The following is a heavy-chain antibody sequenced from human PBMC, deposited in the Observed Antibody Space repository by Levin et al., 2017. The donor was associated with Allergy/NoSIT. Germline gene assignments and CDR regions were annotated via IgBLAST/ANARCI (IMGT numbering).Heavy chain of an antibody. CDR3: ANGEAYFQH. CDR2: IYPGDSDT. Sequence: LGESLKISCKGSAYSFTTYWVGWVRQMPGKGLEWMGVIYPGDSDTRYSPSFQGQVTISADKSISTAYLQWSSLKASDTAMYYCANGEAYFQHWGQGTLVTVSS. CDR1: AYSFTTYW. V-gene: IGHV5-51*01. J-gene: IGHJ1*01.